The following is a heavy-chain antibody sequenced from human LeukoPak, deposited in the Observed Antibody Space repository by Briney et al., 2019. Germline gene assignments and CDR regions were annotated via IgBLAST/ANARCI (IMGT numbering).Heavy chain of an antibody. CDR2: IIPIFGTA. Sequence: ASVKVSCKASGGTFSSYAISWVRQAPGQGLEWMGGIIPIFGTANYAQKFQGRVTITADEPTSTAYMELSSLRSEDTAVYYCANRLRRWFDPWGQGTLVTVSS. J-gene: IGHJ5*02. CDR1: GGTFSSYA. CDR3: ANRLRRWFDP. D-gene: IGHD5-12*01. V-gene: IGHV1-69*13.